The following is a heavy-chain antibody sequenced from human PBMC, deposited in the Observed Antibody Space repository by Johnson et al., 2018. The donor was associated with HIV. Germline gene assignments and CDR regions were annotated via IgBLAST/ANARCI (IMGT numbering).Heavy chain of an antibody. J-gene: IGHJ3*01. CDR2: ISYAGSNK. Sequence: QVQLVESGGGVVQPGRSLRLSCAASGFTFSSYGMHWVRQAPGQGLEWVAVISYAGSNKYYVDSVKGRFTIVRDNSENTLYLQMNSLRAEDTAGYFCAKDRTSWGFDVFDLWGQGTMVTVSS. CDR3: AKDRTSWGFDVFDL. CDR1: GFTFSSYG. D-gene: IGHD3-16*01. V-gene: IGHV3-30*18.